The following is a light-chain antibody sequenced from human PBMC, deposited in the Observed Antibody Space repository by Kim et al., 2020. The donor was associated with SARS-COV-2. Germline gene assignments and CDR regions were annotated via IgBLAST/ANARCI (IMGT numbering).Light chain of an antibody. CDR3: QQYGSSPVT. J-gene: IGKJ2*01. V-gene: IGKV3-20*01. CDR1: QSVSSSY. Sequence: EIVLTQSPGTLSLSPGERATLSSRASQSVSSSYLAWYQQKPGQAPRLLIYGASSRATGIPDRISGSGSGTDFTLTISRMEPEDFAVYYCQQYGSSPVTFGQGTKLEI. CDR2: GAS.